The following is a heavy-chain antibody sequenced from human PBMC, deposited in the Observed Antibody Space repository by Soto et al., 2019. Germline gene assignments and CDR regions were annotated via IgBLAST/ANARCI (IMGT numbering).Heavy chain of an antibody. Sequence: QVQLVESGGGVVQPGRSLRLSCAASGFTFRSYAIHWVRQAPGKGLEWVAVISYDKSQIYYADSVKGRFTISRDNSKNTLYLQMSSLRPEDTAVYYCARDPNLGPIGYFDYWGQGTLVTVSS. CDR1: GFTFRSYA. CDR3: ARDPNLGPIGYFDY. CDR2: ISYDKSQI. J-gene: IGHJ4*02. V-gene: IGHV3-30-3*01.